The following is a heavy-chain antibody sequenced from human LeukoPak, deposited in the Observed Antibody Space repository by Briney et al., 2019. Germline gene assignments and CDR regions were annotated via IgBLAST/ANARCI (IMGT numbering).Heavy chain of an antibody. V-gene: IGHV5-51*01. J-gene: IGHJ4*02. Sequence: GESLRISCKGSGYTFTSYWIGWVRQMPGKGLEWMGIIYPGDSESKYSPSLQGQVTISADKSISTAYLQWTSLKASDTAMYYCARIEGSTFDYWGQGTLVTVSS. CDR1: GYTFTSYW. CDR2: IYPGDSES. CDR3: ARIEGSTFDY.